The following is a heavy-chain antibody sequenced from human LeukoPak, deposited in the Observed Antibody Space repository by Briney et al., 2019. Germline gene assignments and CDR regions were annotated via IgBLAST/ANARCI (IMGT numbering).Heavy chain of an antibody. D-gene: IGHD2-21*02. CDR2: ISHTGNT. CDR3: ARVGDCGDDCYSHDY. J-gene: IGHJ4*02. CDR1: GGSINGFH. Sequence: SETLSLTCTVSGGSINGFHWGWVRQPPGKGLEYLGFISHTGNTNYSPSLKSRVTISIDTSKNHFSLELRSVTAADTAVYFCARVGDCGDDCYSHDYWGQGTLVSASS. V-gene: IGHV4-59*08.